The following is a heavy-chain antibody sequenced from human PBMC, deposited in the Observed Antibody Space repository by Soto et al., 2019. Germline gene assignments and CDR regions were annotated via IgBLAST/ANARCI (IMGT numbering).Heavy chain of an antibody. Sequence: SVKVSCKASGGTFSSYAISWVRQAPGQGLEWMGGIIPIFGTANYAQKFQGRVTITADESTSTAYMELSSLRSEDTAVYYCASSSAPYDFWSGYYFDYWGQGTLVTVSS. D-gene: IGHD3-3*01. CDR1: GGTFSSYA. CDR2: IIPIFGTA. V-gene: IGHV1-69*13. CDR3: ASSSAPYDFWSGYYFDY. J-gene: IGHJ4*02.